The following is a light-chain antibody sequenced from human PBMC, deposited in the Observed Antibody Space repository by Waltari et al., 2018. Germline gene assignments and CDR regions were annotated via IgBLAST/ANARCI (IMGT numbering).Light chain of an antibody. CDR2: DAS. CDR1: QNITHY. CDR3: QQHETLPYT. J-gene: IGKJ2*01. Sequence: DLQMTQSPSSLSTSVGDRVTITCQASQNITHYLNWYQQKSGKAPKLLIYDASNLETGVPARFSGSGSGTDFTFTSSSLQPEDMASYYCQQHETLPYTFGQGTKLEIK. V-gene: IGKV1-33*01.